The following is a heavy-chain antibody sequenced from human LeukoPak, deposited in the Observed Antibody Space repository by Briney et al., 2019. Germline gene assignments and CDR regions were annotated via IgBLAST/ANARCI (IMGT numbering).Heavy chain of an antibody. CDR2: INPNSGGT. V-gene: IGHV1-2*02. CDR3: ARGAGDIVVVVAATPDWFDP. CDR1: GYTFTDYY. J-gene: IGHJ5*02. D-gene: IGHD2-15*01. Sequence: GASVKVSCKASGYTFTDYYMHWVRQAPGQGLEWMGWINPNSGGTNYAQKFQGRVTMTRDTSISTAYMELSRLRSDDTAVYYCARGAGDIVVVVAATPDWFDPWGQGTLVTVSS.